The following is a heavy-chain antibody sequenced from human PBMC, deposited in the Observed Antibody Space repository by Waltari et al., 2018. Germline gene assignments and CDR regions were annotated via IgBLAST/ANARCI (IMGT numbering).Heavy chain of an antibody. CDR3: ARDSGDSSGSLDAFDI. CDR2: IIPIFGTA. Sequence: QVQLVQSGAEVKKPGSSVKVSCKASGGTFSSYATSWVRQAPGQGLEWMGGIIPIFGTANYAQKFQGRVTITADKSTSTAYMELSSLRSEDTAVYYCARDSGDSSGSLDAFDIWGQGTMVTVSS. J-gene: IGHJ3*02. D-gene: IGHD3-22*01. CDR1: GGTFSSYA. V-gene: IGHV1-69*14.